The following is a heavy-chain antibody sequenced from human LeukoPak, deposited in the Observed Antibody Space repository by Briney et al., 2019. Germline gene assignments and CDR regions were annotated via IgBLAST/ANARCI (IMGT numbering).Heavy chain of an antibody. D-gene: IGHD1-1*01. V-gene: IGHV3-74*01. CDR1: GFTFSTTW. J-gene: IGHJ4*02. CDR3: ATAGAFYFQN. Sequence: GGSLRLSCAASGFTFSTTWVHWVRQAPGQGLVWVSRIDGDARTIDYADSVKGRFIISRDNAKNTLYMQMNSLRPEDTAVYYCATAGAFYFQNWGQGTLVTVSS. CDR2: IDGDARTI.